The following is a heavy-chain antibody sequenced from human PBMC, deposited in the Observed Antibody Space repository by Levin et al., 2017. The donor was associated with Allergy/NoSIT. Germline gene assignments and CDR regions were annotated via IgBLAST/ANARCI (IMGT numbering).Heavy chain of an antibody. Sequence: GESLKISCKASGYTFTSYGISWVRQAPGQGLEWMGWISVYNGNTNYAQKLQGRVTMTTDTSTSTAYMELRSLRSDDTAVYYCAREYYVILTGLYYFDYWGQGTLVTVSS. CDR3: AREYYVILTGLYYFDY. D-gene: IGHD3-9*01. J-gene: IGHJ4*02. V-gene: IGHV1-18*01. CDR1: GYTFTSYG. CDR2: ISVYNGNT.